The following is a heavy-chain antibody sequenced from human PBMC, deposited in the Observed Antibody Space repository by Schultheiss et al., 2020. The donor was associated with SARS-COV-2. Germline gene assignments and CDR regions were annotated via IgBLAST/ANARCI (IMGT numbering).Heavy chain of an antibody. V-gene: IGHV3-7*01. CDR1: GFTFSSYW. J-gene: IGHJ4*02. CDR3: ARGGSSGWLPQGL. CDR2: IKQDGSEK. Sequence: GGSLRLSCAASGFTFSSYWMSWVRQAPGKGLEWVANIKQDGSEKYYADSVKGRFAISRDNTKNSVHLQLNSLRAEDTAVYYCARGGSSGWLPQGLWGQGTLVTVSS. D-gene: IGHD6-19*01.